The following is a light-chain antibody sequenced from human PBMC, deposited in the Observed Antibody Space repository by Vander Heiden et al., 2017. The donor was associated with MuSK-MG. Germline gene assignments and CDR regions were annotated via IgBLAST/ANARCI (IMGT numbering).Light chain of an antibody. J-gene: IGKJ1*01. Sequence: DIVMTQSPDSLAVSLGQRATINCKSSQSVSYSTNNKNYSAWYQQKPGQPPKLLIYWASTRESGVPDRFSGSGSGTNFTITISSLQAEDVAVYYCQQYYSTPWTFGQGTKVEIK. CDR3: QQYYSTPWT. CDR2: WAS. V-gene: IGKV4-1*01. CDR1: QSVSYSTNNKNY.